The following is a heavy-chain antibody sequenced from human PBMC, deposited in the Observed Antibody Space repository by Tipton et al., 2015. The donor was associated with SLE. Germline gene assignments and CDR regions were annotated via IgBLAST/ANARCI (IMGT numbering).Heavy chain of an antibody. V-gene: IGHV3-20*04. CDR3: ATEISSSWYWFDP. J-gene: IGHJ5*02. D-gene: IGHD6-13*01. CDR2: INWSGGST. Sequence: SLRLSCAASGFTFDDYGMSWVRQAPGKGLEWVSGINWSGGSTGYADSVKGRFTISRDNAKNSLYLQMNSLRAEDTAVYYCATEISSSWYWFDPWGQGTLVTVSS. CDR1: GFTFDDYG.